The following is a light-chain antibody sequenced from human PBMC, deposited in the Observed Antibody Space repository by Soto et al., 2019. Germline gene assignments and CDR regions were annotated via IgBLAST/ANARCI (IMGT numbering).Light chain of an antibody. J-gene: IGKJ2*01. CDR2: AAS. CDR3: QKSYSTPMYT. V-gene: IGKV1-39*01. Sequence: DIQMTQSPSSLSASVGDRVTITCRASQSISTYLNWYQQKPGNAPKLLIYAASSLHSGVPSRFSGSGSGTEFTLTISSLQTEDFSTYYCQKSYSTPMYTFGQGTKLEIK. CDR1: QSISTY.